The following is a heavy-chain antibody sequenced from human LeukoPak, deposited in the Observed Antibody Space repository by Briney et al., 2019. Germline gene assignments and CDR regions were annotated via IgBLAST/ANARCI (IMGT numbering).Heavy chain of an antibody. CDR2: INDSGRI. CDR3: ARRWNYGRNYYIDV. V-gene: IGHV4-34*01. Sequence: SETLSLTSAVYGGSFSNYYWSWIRQPPGKGLEWIGEINDSGRINYNPSLMSRVTVSVDTPKNQFSLRLTSVTATDTAVYYCARRWNYGRNYYIDVWGNGATVSVSS. J-gene: IGHJ6*03. CDR1: GGSFSNYY. D-gene: IGHD1-7*01.